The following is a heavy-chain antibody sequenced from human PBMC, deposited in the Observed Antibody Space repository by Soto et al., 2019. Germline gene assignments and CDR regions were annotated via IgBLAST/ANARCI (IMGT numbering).Heavy chain of an antibody. CDR3: VRGGILEANRPYYYYGLDV. CDR1: GYTFSTYG. CDR2: VSPYNGNT. V-gene: IGHV1-18*01. Sequence: ASVKVSCKVFGYTFSTYGLSWVRQAPGQGLEWMGWVSPYNGNTYYAPGLQGRVTMTTDTSTNTAYMSLRSLRSDDTAIYYCVRGGILEANRPYYYYGLDVWGQGTAVTVS. D-gene: IGHD1-1*01. J-gene: IGHJ6*02.